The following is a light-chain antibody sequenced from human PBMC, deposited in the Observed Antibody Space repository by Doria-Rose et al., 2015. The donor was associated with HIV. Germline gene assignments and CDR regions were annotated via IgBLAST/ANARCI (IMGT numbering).Light chain of an antibody. CDR3: QSYDSRLSVYV. V-gene: IGLV1-40*01. Sequence: LTQSPSVSGAPGQRVAISCTGSSPNIGAGFDVNWYQQLPGTAPKLLIHGNTNRPSGVPDRFSGSKSGTSVSLAISGLRAEDEADYYCQSYDSRLSVYVFGTGTKVTVL. CDR1: SPNIGAGFD. CDR2: GNT. J-gene: IGLJ1*01.